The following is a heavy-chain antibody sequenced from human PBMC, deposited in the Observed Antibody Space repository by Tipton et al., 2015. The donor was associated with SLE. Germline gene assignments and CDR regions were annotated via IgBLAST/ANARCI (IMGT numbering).Heavy chain of an antibody. CDR1: GGSISSHY. V-gene: IGHV4-59*11. J-gene: IGHJ4*02. CDR3: AGAWKGYCSGGTCYVLDY. D-gene: IGHD2-15*01. Sequence: TLSLTCTVSGGSISSHYWSWIRQPPGKGLEWIWYISNSETTNYTPSLKSRVTISVDTSKNQFSLKLRSVTDADTAVYYCAGAWKGYCSGGTCYVLDYWGQGTLVTVSS. CDR2: ISNSETT.